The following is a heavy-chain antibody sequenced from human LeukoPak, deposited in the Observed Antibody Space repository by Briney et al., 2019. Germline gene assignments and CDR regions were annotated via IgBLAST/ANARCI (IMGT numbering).Heavy chain of an antibody. CDR3: ARDLLWFGEAGDLY. CDR1: GFTFSNYH. D-gene: IGHD3-10*01. V-gene: IGHV3-11*04. CDR2: ISNSGTTI. J-gene: IGHJ4*02. Sequence: GGSLRLSCAASGFTFSNYHMTWIRQAPGRGLEWIAYISNSGTTIYYVDSVKDRFTISRDNAKNSLYLQMNSLRAEDTAVYYCARDLLWFGEAGDLYWGQGSLVTVSS.